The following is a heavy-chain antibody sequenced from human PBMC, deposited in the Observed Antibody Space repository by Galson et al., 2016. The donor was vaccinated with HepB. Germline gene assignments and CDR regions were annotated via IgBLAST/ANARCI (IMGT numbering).Heavy chain of an antibody. CDR3: ARLGSVVVVPAFDS. D-gene: IGHD2-2*01. J-gene: IGHJ4*02. CDR2: IWHDGSNK. CDR1: GFTFRTFW. Sequence: SLRLSCAASGFTFRTFWMSWVRQVPGKALEWVALIWHDGSNKFYADSVKGRFTTSRDNSKNTLYLQMNSLTVEDTAVYYCARLGSVVVVPAFDSWGQGTLATVSA. V-gene: IGHV3-33*07.